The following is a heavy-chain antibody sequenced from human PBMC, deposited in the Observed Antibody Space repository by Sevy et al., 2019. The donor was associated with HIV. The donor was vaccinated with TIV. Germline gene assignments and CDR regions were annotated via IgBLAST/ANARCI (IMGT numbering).Heavy chain of an antibody. CDR3: AKEEKNNRSWFDH. Sequence: ASVKVSCKASGYSFTNYGIGWVRQAPGQGLEWMGWISGYNGYTNYAQNLQGRVTMTTDTSTSTAYMELRSLRSDDTASSYCAKEEKNNRSWFDHWGQGTLVTVSS. CDR1: GYSFTNYG. CDR2: ISGYNGYT. J-gene: IGHJ5*02. V-gene: IGHV1-18*01.